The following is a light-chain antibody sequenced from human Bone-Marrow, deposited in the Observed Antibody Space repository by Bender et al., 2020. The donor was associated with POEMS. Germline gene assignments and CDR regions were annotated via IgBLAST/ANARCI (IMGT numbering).Light chain of an antibody. CDR1: NSDVGDFSF. J-gene: IGLJ2*01. CDR2: ETS. CDR3: SSYDGRYVI. V-gene: IGLV2-8*01. Sequence: HSALTQPASVSGSPGQSISISCTGSNSDVGDFSFVSWYQQHPGKAPKLMIYETSKRPSGVPDRFSGSKFGNTASLTISGLQAEDEADYYCSSYDGRYVIFGGGTKLSVL.